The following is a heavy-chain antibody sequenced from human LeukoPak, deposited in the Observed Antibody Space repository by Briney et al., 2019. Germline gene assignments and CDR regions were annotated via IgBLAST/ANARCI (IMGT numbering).Heavy chain of an antibody. CDR1: GASTNPYC. Sequence: SETLSLTCTVSGASTNPYCWNWIRQPAGKGLEWIGRISRSGDTNYNPSLKSRVTMSVDASKKQLQFSLRLSSATAADTAVYYCARGLLDGYTHPAAFDIWGQGTMVTVSS. CDR3: ARGLLDGYTHPAAFDI. CDR2: ISRSGDT. D-gene: IGHD5-24*01. V-gene: IGHV4-4*07. J-gene: IGHJ3*02.